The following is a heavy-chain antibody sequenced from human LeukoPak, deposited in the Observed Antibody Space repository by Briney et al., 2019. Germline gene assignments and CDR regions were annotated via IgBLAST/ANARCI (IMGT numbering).Heavy chain of an antibody. J-gene: IGHJ6*03. CDR3: ARDGDGYNPNYYYYYMDV. Sequence: SETLSLTCTVSGDSISSYHGIWIRQPAGKGLEWIGRIHTSGSTKYNPSLKSRVTMCVHMSMQQLSLKLTSVTAADTAVYYCARDGDGYNPNYYYYYMDVWGKGTTVTVS. CDR2: IHTSGST. V-gene: IGHV4-4*07. CDR1: GDSISSYH. D-gene: IGHD5-24*01.